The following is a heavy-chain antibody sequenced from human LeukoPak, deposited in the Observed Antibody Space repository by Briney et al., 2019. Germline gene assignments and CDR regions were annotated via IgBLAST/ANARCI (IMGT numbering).Heavy chain of an antibody. Sequence: GGSLRLSCAACGFTLSSYSMNWVRQAPGKGLEWVSSISSTSSHIYYAHSVKGRFTISRDNAKNSLYLQMNSLRAGHTAVFYCAGIVPGTGFFYWGQGPPVPVSP. J-gene: IGHJ4*02. CDR2: ISSTSSHI. CDR1: GFTLSSYS. CDR3: AGIVPGTGFFY. V-gene: IGHV3-21*01. D-gene: IGHD2-8*02.